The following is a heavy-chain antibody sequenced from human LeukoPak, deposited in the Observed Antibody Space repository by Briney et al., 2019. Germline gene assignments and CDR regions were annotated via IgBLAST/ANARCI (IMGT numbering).Heavy chain of an antibody. CDR2: ISAYNGNT. J-gene: IGHJ4*02. CDR3: ARDTRGRYSGSTEGSF. V-gene: IGHV1-18*01. CDR1: GYTFTSYG. Sequence: ASVKVSCKASGYTFTSYGISWVRQAPGQGLEWMGWISAYNGNTNYAQKLQGRVTMTTDTSTSTAYMELRSLRSDDTAVYYYARDTRGRYSGSTEGSFWGQGTLVTVSS. D-gene: IGHD1-26*01.